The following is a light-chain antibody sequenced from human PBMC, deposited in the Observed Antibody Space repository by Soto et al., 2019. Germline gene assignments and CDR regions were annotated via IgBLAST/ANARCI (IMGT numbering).Light chain of an antibody. CDR2: AAS. V-gene: IGKV1-39*01. CDR1: QSISSY. Sequence: DIQMTQSPSSLSASVGDRVTITCRASQSISSYLNWYQQKPGKAPKLLIYAASSLQSGVPSRFSGSGSGPDFTLTISSLQPEDFATYYGQQSYSTPWTVGQGTKVEIK. CDR3: QQSYSTPWT. J-gene: IGKJ1*01.